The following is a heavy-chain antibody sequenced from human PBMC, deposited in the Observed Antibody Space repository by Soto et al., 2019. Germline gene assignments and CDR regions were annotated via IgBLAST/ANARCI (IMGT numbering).Heavy chain of an antibody. J-gene: IGHJ4*02. CDR3: ARGADPAEAFDY. Sequence: QVQLVQSGAEVKKPGSSVQVSCPASGGPFSSYAISWVRQAPGQGLEWMGGIIPVFGTANYAQKFQGRVTITADESTSTAYMELSSLSSEDTAVYYCARGADPAEAFDYWGQGTLVTLSS. CDR1: GGPFSSYA. CDR2: IIPVFGTA. V-gene: IGHV1-69*01.